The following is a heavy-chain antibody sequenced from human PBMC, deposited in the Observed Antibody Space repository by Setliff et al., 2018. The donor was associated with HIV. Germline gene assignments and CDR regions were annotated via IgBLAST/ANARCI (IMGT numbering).Heavy chain of an antibody. D-gene: IGHD6-19*01. CDR1: NASISAFY. Sequence: SETLSLTCGVHNASISAFYWNWIRQPPGKGLEWIGEISHSGSAIYNPSLRSRVTMIVDTSKNQFSLKMKSVTDADTAVYCARRRSFIGGAVAGHFDYWGQGTPVTVSS. CDR3: RRRSFIGGAVAGHFDY. V-gene: IGHV4-34*01. J-gene: IGHJ4*02. CDR2: ISHSGSA.